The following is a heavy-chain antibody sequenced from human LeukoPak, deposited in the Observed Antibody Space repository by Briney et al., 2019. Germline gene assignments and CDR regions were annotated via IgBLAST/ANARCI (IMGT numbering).Heavy chain of an antibody. CDR2: ISWNSGSI. D-gene: IGHD3-22*01. V-gene: IGHV3-43*01. Sequence: GGSLRLSCAVSGFYFGDYTMHWVRQPPGKGLEWVSLISWNSGSIKYTESVEGRFTISRDNSKNSLYLQMSSLRTEDTALYYCARDIYDSGDFRGDFWGQGTLVTVSS. CDR3: ARDIYDSGDFRGDF. CDR1: GFYFGDYT. J-gene: IGHJ4*02.